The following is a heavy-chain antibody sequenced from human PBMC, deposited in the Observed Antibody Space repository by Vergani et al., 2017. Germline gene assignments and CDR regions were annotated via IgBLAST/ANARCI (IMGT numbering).Heavy chain of an antibody. CDR3: ARAPIGSGHWFDP. D-gene: IGHD6-25*01. CDR1: GFTFSSYS. V-gene: IGHV3-21*01. Sequence: EVQLEESGGGLIQPGGSLRLSCAASGFTFSSYSMNWVRQAPGKGLEWVSSISSSSSYIYYADSVKGRFTISRDNAKNSLYLQMNSLRAEDTAVYYCARAPIGSGHWFDPWGQGTLVTVSS. J-gene: IGHJ5*02. CDR2: ISSSSSYI.